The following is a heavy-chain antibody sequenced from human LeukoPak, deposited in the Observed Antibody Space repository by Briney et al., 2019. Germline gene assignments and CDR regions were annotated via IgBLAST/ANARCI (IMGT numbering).Heavy chain of an antibody. J-gene: IGHJ4*02. CDR3: AKVNNYDDY. V-gene: IGHV3-30*18. D-gene: IGHD1/OR15-1a*01. CDR1: GFTFSTFG. Sequence: GGSLRLSCAASGFTFSTFGIHWVRQAPGKGLEWVAAISHDGNNEYYTDSVKGRFTISRDNSKNMLYLQMNSLRGEDSAVYYCAKVNNYDDYWGQGTLVTVSS. CDR2: ISHDGNNE.